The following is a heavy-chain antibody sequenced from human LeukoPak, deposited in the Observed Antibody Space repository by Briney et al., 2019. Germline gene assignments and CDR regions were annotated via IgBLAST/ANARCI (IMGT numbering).Heavy chain of an antibody. V-gene: IGHV1-2*02. CDR3: ARDGSNRGYSYGYVDY. D-gene: IGHD5-18*01. Sequence: GASVKVSCKASGYTFTGYYMHWVRQAPGQGLEWVGWINPNSGGTNYAQKFQGRVTMTRDTSISTAYMELSRLRSDDTAVYYCARDGSNRGYSYGYVDYWGQGTLVTVSS. CDR2: INPNSGGT. J-gene: IGHJ4*02. CDR1: GYTFTGYY.